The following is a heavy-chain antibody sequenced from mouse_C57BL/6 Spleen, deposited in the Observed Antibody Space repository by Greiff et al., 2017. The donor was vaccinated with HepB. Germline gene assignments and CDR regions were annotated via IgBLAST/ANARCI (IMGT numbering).Heavy chain of an antibody. D-gene: IGHD1-1*01. CDR3: ALTVVARDYYAMDY. J-gene: IGHJ4*01. CDR1: GYTFTSYG. V-gene: IGHV1-81*01. Sequence: QVQLQQSGAELARPGASVKLSCKASGYTFTSYGISWVKQRTGQGLEWIGEIYPRSGNTYYNEKFKGKATLTADKSSSTAYMELRSLTSEDSAVYFCALTVVARDYYAMDYWGQGTSVTVSS. CDR2: IYPRSGNT.